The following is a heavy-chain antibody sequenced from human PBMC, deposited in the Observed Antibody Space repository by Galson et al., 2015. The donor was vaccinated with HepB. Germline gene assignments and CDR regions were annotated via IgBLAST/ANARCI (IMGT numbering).Heavy chain of an antibody. V-gene: IGHV5-51*01. Sequence: QSGAEVKKPGESLKISCKGSGYSFTSYWIGWVRQMPGKGLEWMGIIYPGDSDTRYSPSFQGQVTISADKSISTAYLQWSSLKASDTAMYYCARRMTTDWDYYYYYGMDVWGQGTTVTVSS. CDR3: ARRMTTDWDYYYYYGMDV. J-gene: IGHJ6*02. D-gene: IGHD4-11*01. CDR1: GYSFTSYW. CDR2: IYPGDSDT.